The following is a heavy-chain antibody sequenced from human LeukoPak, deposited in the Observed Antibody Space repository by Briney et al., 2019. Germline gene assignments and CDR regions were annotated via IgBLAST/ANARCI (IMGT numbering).Heavy chain of an antibody. CDR2: IYYSGST. J-gene: IGHJ4*02. D-gene: IGHD3-22*01. CDR3: ARHAIDSSGYYLHYFDY. CDR1: GGSISSDY. V-gene: IGHV4-59*01. Sequence: SETLSLTCTVSGGSISSDYWSWMRQPPGKGLEWIGHIYYSGSTNYNPSLKSRVTISEDTSKNQISLKLSSVTAADTAVYYCARHAIDSSGYYLHYFDYWGQGTLVTVSS.